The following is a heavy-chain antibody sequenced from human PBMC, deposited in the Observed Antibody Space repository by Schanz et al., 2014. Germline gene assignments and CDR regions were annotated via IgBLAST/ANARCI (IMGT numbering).Heavy chain of an antibody. D-gene: IGHD6-13*01. J-gene: IGHJ4*02. Sequence: QVQLQQWGAGLLKPSETLSLSCAVYSGSFSGYYWSWIRQPPGKGLEWIGEINHSGSTNYNPSLKSRATISVATSKTQFSLKRGSVTAADTAVYYCARGPDSTSADVTRGRRRYYFDYWGQGTLVTVSS. CDR1: SGSFSGYY. V-gene: IGHV4-34*01. CDR2: INHSGST. CDR3: ARGPDSTSADVTRGRRRYYFDY.